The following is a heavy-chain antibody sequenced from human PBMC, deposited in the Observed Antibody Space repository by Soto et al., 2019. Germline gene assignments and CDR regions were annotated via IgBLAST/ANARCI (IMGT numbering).Heavy chain of an antibody. CDR2: IFRDDDK. Sequence: QITLKESGPTLVKPTQTLTLTCSFSGFSLSTRGEGVGWIRQPPGKALEGLALIFRDDDKWYSPSLRSRLTTTEDPPKIQLVLTMTNMAPVDTATYYCAHSSRSYAYHFHQWCQGTLVTLSS. CDR1: GFSLSTRGEG. CDR3: AHSSRSYAYHFHQ. D-gene: IGHD1-26*01. V-gene: IGHV2-5*02. J-gene: IGHJ4*02.